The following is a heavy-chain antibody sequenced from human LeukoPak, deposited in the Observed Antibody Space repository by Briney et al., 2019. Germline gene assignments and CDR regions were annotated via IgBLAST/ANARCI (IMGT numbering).Heavy chain of an antibody. Sequence: PGRSLRLSCAASGFTFSSYGMRWVRQAPGKGLEWVAVIWYDGSNKYYGDSVKGRFTISRDNSKKTLYLQMNNLSVGDTAVYFCVRGALPGDNWYFDLWGRGTLVTVAS. V-gene: IGHV3-33*01. J-gene: IGHJ2*01. CDR2: IWYDGSNK. CDR3: VRGALPGDNWYFDL. CDR1: GFTFSSYG.